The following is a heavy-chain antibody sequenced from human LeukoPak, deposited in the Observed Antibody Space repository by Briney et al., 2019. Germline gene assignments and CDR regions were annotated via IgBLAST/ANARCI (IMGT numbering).Heavy chain of an antibody. Sequence: GGSLRLSYAPSGFTFSSYSMNWVRQAPGKGLEWVSSISSSSSYIYYADSVKGRFTISRDNAKNSLYLQMNSLRAEDTAVYYCARDGALGSYYDSSGYRFDYWGQGTLVTVSS. D-gene: IGHD3-22*01. V-gene: IGHV3-21*01. J-gene: IGHJ4*02. CDR2: ISSSSSYI. CDR1: GFTFSSYS. CDR3: ARDGALGSYYDSSGYRFDY.